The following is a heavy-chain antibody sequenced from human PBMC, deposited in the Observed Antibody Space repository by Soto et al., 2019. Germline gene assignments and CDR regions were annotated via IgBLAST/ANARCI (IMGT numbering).Heavy chain of an antibody. D-gene: IGHD4-17*01. CDR1: NGSISSRSSY. Sequence: QLQLQESGSGLVKPSETLSLTCIVSNGSISSRSSYWGWIRQTPGKGLEWIGSIYYIENTYYNPSLKSRVNISIDTSKTQFSLKMNSVTAADTAVYFCGGQDYGAKGYYFENCG. CDR2: IYYIENT. V-gene: IGHV4-39*01. J-gene: IGHJ4*01. CDR3: GGQDYGAKGYYFEN.